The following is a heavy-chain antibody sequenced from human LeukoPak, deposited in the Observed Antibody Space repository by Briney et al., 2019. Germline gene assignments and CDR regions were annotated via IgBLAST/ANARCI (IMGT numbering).Heavy chain of an antibody. V-gene: IGHV1-2*02. CDR1: GYTFTGYY. J-gene: IGHJ4*02. CDR3: ARASYGRFNTPPDY. Sequence: ASVKVSCKASGYTFTGYYMHWVRQAPGQGLEWMGWINPNSGGTNYAQKFQGTVTMTRDTSISTAYMQLSRLRSDDTAVYYRARASYGRFNTPPDYWGQGTLVTVSS. CDR2: INPNSGGT. D-gene: IGHD4-17*01.